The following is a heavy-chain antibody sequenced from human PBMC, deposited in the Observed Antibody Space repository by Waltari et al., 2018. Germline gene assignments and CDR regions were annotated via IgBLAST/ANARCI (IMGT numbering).Heavy chain of an antibody. Sequence: QVQLVQSGAEVNKPGSSVKVSCKASGGTFSSYAISWVRQAPGQGLEWMGGIIPIFGTANYAQKVQGRVTITADKSTSTAYMELSSLRSEDTAVYYCARLMGIAAAGLDAFDIWGQGTMVTVSS. CDR2: IIPIFGTA. CDR1: GGTFSSYA. J-gene: IGHJ3*02. CDR3: ARLMGIAAAGLDAFDI. V-gene: IGHV1-69*14. D-gene: IGHD6-13*01.